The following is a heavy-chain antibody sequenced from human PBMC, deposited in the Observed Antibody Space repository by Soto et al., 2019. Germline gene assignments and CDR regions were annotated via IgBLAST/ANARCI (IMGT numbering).Heavy chain of an antibody. Sequence: VQLVQSGAEVKKPGASVKVSCKASGYTFTNYYIHWVRQAPGQGLEWMGIINPSGGSTSYAQKFPGRVTMTRDTSTTTVHMELSSLRSEDTAVYYCARLIGAGVDYWGQGTLVTVSS. CDR2: INPSGGST. CDR3: ARLIGAGVDY. D-gene: IGHD6-13*01. J-gene: IGHJ4*02. V-gene: IGHV1-46*01. CDR1: GYTFTNYY.